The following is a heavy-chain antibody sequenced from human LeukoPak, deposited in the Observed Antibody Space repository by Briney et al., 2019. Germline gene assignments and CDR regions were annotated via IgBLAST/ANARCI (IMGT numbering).Heavy chain of an antibody. Sequence: GGSLRLSCAASGFTFSSYSMSWVRQAPGKGLEWVSSISSSSTYIYYADSVKGRFTISRDNAKNSLYLQMNSLRAEDTAVYYCTRKVASGADAFDIWGQGTMITVSS. V-gene: IGHV3-21*01. CDR1: GFTFSSYS. J-gene: IGHJ3*02. D-gene: IGHD2-15*01. CDR2: ISSSSTYI. CDR3: TRKVASGADAFDI.